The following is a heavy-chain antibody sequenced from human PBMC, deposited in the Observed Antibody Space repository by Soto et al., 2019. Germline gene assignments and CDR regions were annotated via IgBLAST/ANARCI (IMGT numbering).Heavy chain of an antibody. Sequence: QVQLVQSGAEVKKPGSSVKVSCKASGGTFSSYAISWVRQAPGQGLEWMGGIIPIFGTANYAQKFQGRVTITEDESTSTAYMELSSLRSEDTAVYYCARIRCSGGSCYSGTIYYYYGMDVWGQGTTVTVSS. D-gene: IGHD2-15*01. CDR1: GGTFSSYA. J-gene: IGHJ6*02. CDR2: IIPIFGTA. V-gene: IGHV1-69*01. CDR3: ARIRCSGGSCYSGTIYYYYGMDV.